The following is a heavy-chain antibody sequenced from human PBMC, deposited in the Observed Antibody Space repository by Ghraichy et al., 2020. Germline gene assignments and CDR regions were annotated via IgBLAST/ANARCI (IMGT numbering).Heavy chain of an antibody. CDR1: GFTFSNYG. CDR3: AKDLPDFNRYYYYGLNA. D-gene: IGHD2-21*02. CDR2: ISYAGSGK. V-gene: IGHV3-30*18. J-gene: IGHJ6*02. Sequence: GGSLRLSCAASGFTFSNYGMHWVRQAPGKGLECVAVISYAGSGKYYADSVEGRFTISRDNSHNTLYLQINSLRAEDTAVYYCAKDLPDFNRYYYYGLNAWGQGTPVTVSS.